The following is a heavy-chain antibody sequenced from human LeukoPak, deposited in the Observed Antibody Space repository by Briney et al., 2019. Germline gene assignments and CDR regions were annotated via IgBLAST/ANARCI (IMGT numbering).Heavy chain of an antibody. CDR2: IWSDGSEK. D-gene: IGHD3-22*01. J-gene: IGHJ4*02. CDR3: ARDISSGYLAADY. Sequence: GRSLRLSCAASEFTLSTYGMHWVRQAPGKGLEWVAVIWSDGSEKYYADSVKGRFTISRDNSKNTLYLQMDSLRSEDTAVYHCARDISSGYLAADYWGQGTLVTVSS. CDR1: EFTLSTYG. V-gene: IGHV3-33*01.